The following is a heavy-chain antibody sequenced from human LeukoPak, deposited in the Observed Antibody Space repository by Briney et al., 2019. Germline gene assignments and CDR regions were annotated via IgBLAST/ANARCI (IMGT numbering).Heavy chain of an antibody. CDR3: AKSEIVVVPAAMLANYYYYGMDA. J-gene: IGHJ6*02. CDR2: ISGSGGST. CDR1: GFTFSSYA. Sequence: PGGPLRLSCAASGFTFSSYAMSWVRQAPGKGLEWVSAISGSGGSTYYADSVKGRFTISRDDSKNTLYLQMNSLRAEDTAVYYCAKSEIVVVPAAMLANYYYYGMDAWGQGTTVTVSS. V-gene: IGHV3-23*01. D-gene: IGHD2-2*01.